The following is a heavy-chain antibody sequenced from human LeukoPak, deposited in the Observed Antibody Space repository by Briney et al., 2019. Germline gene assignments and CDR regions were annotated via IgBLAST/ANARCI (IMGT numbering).Heavy chain of an antibody. CDR2: IKSDGST. D-gene: IGHD3-22*01. CDR3: ARAPSEIGGYYPEYFRH. J-gene: IGHJ1*01. Sequence: PGGSLRVSCAASGFTFSTYWMHWVRQAPGKGLVWVSRIKSDGSTNYADSVKGRFTISRDNANNTLSLQMNSLRPEDTGVYYCARAPSEIGGYYPEYFRHWGQGTLVTVSS. V-gene: IGHV3-74*01. CDR1: GFTFSTYW.